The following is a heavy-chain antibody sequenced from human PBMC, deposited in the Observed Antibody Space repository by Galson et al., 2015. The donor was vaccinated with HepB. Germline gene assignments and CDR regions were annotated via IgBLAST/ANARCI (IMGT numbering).Heavy chain of an antibody. V-gene: IGHV5-51*01. D-gene: IGHD7-27*01. J-gene: IGHJ6*02. Sequence: QSGAEVKKPGESLKISCKGSGYSFTSYWIGWVRQMPGKGLEWMGIIYPGDSDTRYSPSFQGQVTISADKSISTAYLQWSSLKATDTAMYYCARLPWGSYYYYYGMDVWGQRTTVTVSS. CDR3: ARLPWGSYYYYYGMDV. CDR1: GYSFTSYW. CDR2: IYPGDSDT.